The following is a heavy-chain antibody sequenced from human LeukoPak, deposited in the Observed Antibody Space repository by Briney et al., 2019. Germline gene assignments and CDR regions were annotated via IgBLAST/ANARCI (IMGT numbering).Heavy chain of an antibody. D-gene: IGHD5-24*01. Sequence: TLSLTCSVSGGSISSDDYCWNWIRQHPGKGLEWIGYIYYSGSTYYNPSLKSRVALSVDTSKNQFSLKLSSLTAADTAVYYCARSREEIRGLDAFDIWGQGTMVTVS. J-gene: IGHJ3*02. CDR1: GGSISSDDYC. V-gene: IGHV4-31*03. CDR2: IYYSGST. CDR3: ARSREEIRGLDAFDI.